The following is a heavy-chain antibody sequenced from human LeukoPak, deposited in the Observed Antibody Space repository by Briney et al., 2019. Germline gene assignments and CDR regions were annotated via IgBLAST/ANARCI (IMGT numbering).Heavy chain of an antibody. Sequence: ASVKVSCKASGYTFTSYGISWVRQAPGQGLEWMGWISAYNGNTNYAQKLQGRVTMTRNTSISTAYMELSSLRSEDTAVYYCARVRALGYYGSGSYRYWGQGTLVTVSS. V-gene: IGHV1-18*01. D-gene: IGHD3-10*01. J-gene: IGHJ4*02. CDR2: ISAYNGNT. CDR1: GYTFTSYG. CDR3: ARVRALGYYGSGSYRY.